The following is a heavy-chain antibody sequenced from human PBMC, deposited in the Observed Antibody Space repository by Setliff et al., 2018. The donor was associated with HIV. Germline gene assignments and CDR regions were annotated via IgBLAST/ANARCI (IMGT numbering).Heavy chain of an antibody. CDR2: INQDGSEK. CDR3: SRDDISGQWLLDY. D-gene: IGHD5-12*01. J-gene: IGHJ4*02. Sequence: LSLSCTASGFTFSNYWMSWVRQAPGKGLEWVANINQDGSEKYYVVSVKGRFIISRDNAKKSLYLQMNGLRAGDTAVYYCSRDDISGQWLLDYWGQGALVTVSS. CDR1: GFTFSNYW. V-gene: IGHV3-7*01.